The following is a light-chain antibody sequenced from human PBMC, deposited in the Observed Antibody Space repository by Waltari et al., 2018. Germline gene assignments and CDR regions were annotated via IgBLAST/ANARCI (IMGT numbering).Light chain of an antibody. V-gene: IGLV1-40*01. Sequence: QSVLTQPPSVSGAPGQRVTISCTGSSTNIGAGYDLHWYQQLPGTAPKLLIYGTCNPPSAVPDRFSSSKSGTSASLGIAGLQAEDESDCYGQSYDNGLTGSGLFGGGTKLTVL. CDR3: QSYDNGLTGSGL. CDR1: STNIGAGYD. CDR2: GTC. J-gene: IGLJ3*02.